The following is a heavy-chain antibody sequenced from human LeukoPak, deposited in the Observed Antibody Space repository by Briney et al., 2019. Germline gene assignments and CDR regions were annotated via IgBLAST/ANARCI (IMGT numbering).Heavy chain of an antibody. D-gene: IGHD3-22*01. V-gene: IGHV3-23*01. CDR1: GFTFSSYA. CDR2: ISGSGGST. CDR3: ARDGGYYFGYLPYYYYYGMDV. J-gene: IGHJ6*02. Sequence: GGSLRLSCAASGFTFSSYAMSWVRQAPGKGLEWVSAISGSGGSTYYADSVKGRFTISRDNSKNTLYLQMNSLRAEDTAVYYCARDGGYYFGYLPYYYYYGMDVWGQGTTVTVSS.